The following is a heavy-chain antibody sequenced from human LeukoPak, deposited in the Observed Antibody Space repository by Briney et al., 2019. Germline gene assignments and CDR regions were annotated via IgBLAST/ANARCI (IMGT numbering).Heavy chain of an antibody. J-gene: IGHJ5*02. CDR1: GGSISSYY. CDR2: IYYSGST. CDR3: ARDGPWGSTSFWFDP. D-gene: IGHD2-2*01. V-gene: IGHV4-59*12. Sequence: SETLSLTCTVSGGSISSYYWSWIRQPPGKGLEWIGYIYYSGSTNYNPSLKSRVTISVDTSKNQFSLKLSSVTAADTAVYYCARDGPWGSTSFWFDPWGQGTLVTVSS.